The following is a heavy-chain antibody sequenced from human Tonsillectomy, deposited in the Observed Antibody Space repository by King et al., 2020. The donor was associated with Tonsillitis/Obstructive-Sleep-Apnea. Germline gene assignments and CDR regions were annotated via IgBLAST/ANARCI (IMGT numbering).Heavy chain of an antibody. D-gene: IGHD1-20*01. CDR3: AREVQLYNYENRGSHYGGIDF. Sequence: VQLVESGAEVKKPGASVKVSCKASGYTFTTYGISWVRQDPGQGLEWMGWISAYDFKTNYAQKFQDRFTMTIDTSTSTAYMEMRSLRSDDTAVYYCAREVQLYNYENRGSHYGGIDFWGQGTLVTVSS. CDR2: ISAYDFKT. V-gene: IGHV1-18*01. J-gene: IGHJ4*02. CDR1: GYTFTTYG.